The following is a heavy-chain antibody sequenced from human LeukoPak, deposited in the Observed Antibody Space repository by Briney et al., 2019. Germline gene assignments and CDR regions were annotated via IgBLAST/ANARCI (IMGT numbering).Heavy chain of an antibody. CDR3: ARHPKMVPMDD. CDR2: IYYSGST. V-gene: IGHV4-39*01. D-gene: IGHD5-24*01. Sequence: SETLSLTCTVSGGSISSSSYYWGWIRQPPGKGLEWIGSIYYSGSTYYNPSLKSRVTISVDTSKNQFSLKLSSVTAADTAVYYCARHPKMVPMDDWGQGTLVTVSA. CDR1: GGSISSSSYY. J-gene: IGHJ4*02.